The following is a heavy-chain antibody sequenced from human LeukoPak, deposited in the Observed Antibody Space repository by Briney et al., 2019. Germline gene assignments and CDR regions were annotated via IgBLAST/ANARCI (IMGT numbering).Heavy chain of an antibody. CDR1: GGSFSGYY. CDR2: IYTSGST. D-gene: IGHD2-2*01. Sequence: SETLSLTCAVYGGSFSGYYWSWIRQPPGKGLEWIGRIYTSGSTNYNPSLKSRVTISVDTSKNQFSLKLSSVTAADTAVYYCARAPLIWSAASYYYYMDVWGKGTTVTISS. J-gene: IGHJ6*03. V-gene: IGHV4-59*10. CDR3: ARAPLIWSAASYYYYMDV.